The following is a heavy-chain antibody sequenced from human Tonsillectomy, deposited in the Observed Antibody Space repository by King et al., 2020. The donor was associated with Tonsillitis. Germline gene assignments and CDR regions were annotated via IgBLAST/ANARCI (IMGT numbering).Heavy chain of an antibody. CDR1: GYTFTGYY. J-gene: IGHJ4*02. V-gene: IGHV1-2*02. Sequence: QLVQSGAEVKKPGASVKVSCKASGYTFTGYYMHWVRQAPGQGLEWMGWIIPNSGGTNYAQKFQGRVTMTRDTSISTAYMELSRLRSDDTAVYYCASWVGAWYESDPGFDSWGQGTLVTVSS. CDR3: ASWVGAWYESDPGFDS. CDR2: IIPNSGGT. D-gene: IGHD6-19*01.